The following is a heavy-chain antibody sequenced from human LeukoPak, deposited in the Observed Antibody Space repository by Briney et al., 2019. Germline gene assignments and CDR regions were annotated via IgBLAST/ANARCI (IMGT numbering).Heavy chain of an antibody. Sequence: PSETLSLTCTVAGGSICSYDWSWIRRPPGKGLEWIGYIYDSGSTNYNPSLKSRVTISLDTSENQLSLKLSSVTDADTAVYYCARLVRWGRYYYMDVWGKGTTVTISS. CDR3: ARLVRWGRYYYMDV. J-gene: IGHJ6*03. CDR2: IYDSGST. D-gene: IGHD3-16*01. CDR1: GGSICSYD. V-gene: IGHV4-59*01.